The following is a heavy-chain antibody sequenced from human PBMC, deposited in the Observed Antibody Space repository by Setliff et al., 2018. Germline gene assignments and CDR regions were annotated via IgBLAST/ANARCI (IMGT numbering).Heavy chain of an antibody. CDR3: ARKGISALSGAFDM. CDR1: GGSISNYY. D-gene: IGHD1-26*01. V-gene: IGHV4-4*07. Sequence: PSETLSLTCTVSGGSISNYYWSWIRQPAGKGLEWIGRIYTSGSTNYNPSLKSRVAMSVDTSKNQFSLKLSSVTAADTAVYYCARKGISALSGAFDMWGQGTMVTVSS. J-gene: IGHJ3*02. CDR2: IYTSGST.